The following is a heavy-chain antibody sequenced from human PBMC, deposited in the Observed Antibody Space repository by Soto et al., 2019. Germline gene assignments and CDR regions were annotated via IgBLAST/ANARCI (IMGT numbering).Heavy chain of an antibody. CDR1: GDSISTFY. CDR2: VYYTGST. Sequence: SSETLSLTCTVSGDSISTFYWGWMRQSPGKELEWIGYVYYTGSTNYNPSLKSRVTISVDRSKNQFSLKLTSANAADTAVYYCARGRTVRNYADDSSDYFYFFDYWGQGTQVTVSS. J-gene: IGHJ4*02. D-gene: IGHD3-22*01. V-gene: IGHV4-59*01. CDR3: ARGRTVRNYADDSSDYFYFFDY.